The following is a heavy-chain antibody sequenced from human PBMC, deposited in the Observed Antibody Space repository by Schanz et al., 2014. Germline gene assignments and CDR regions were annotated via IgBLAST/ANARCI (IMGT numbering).Heavy chain of an antibody. CDR1: GFTFTTYA. D-gene: IGHD3-10*01. Sequence: EVQLLESGGGLVQPGGSLRLSCAASGFTFTTYAMTWVRQAPGKGLEWVSNISPTGSSTYYADSVKGRFTISRDNSNNTLYLQMKSLRPEDTAVYFCAKDLHSNSGNYYSYYFDSWGPGALVTVSS. CDR2: ISPTGSST. V-gene: IGHV3-23*01. J-gene: IGHJ4*02. CDR3: AKDLHSNSGNYYSYYFDS.